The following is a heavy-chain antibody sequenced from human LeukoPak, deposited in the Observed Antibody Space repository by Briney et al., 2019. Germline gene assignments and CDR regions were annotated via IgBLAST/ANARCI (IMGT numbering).Heavy chain of an antibody. V-gene: IGHV4-4*07. D-gene: IGHD1-7*01. CDR2: VSGTGTA. J-gene: IGHJ4*02. CDR3: ARGKELTGTSGDYSFVF. Sequence: SETLSLTCTVSTGSLNSYFWTWVRQPAGKGLEWIGRVSGTGTAYSNPSLESRVIISLDTSRNQFSLKLMSVTAADTAVYYCARGKELTGTSGDYSFVFWGQGTLVSVSS. CDR1: TGSLNSYF.